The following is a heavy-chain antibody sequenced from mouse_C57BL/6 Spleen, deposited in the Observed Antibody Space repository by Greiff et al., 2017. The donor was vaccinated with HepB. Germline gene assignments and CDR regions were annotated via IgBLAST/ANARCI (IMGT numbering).Heavy chain of an antibody. CDR1: GFTFSSYG. D-gene: IGHD2-5*01. V-gene: IGHV5-6*02. CDR3: ARPHSNYSYAMDY. J-gene: IGHJ4*01. CDR2: ISSGGSYT. Sequence: DVKLVESGGDLVKPGGSLKLSCAASGFTFSSYGMSWVRQTPDKRLEWVATISSGGSYTYYPDSVKGRFTISRDNAKNTLYLQMSSLKSEDTAMYYCARPHSNYSYAMDYWGQGTSVTVSS.